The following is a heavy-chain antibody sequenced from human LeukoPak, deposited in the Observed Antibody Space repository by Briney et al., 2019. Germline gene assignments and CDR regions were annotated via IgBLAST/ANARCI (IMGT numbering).Heavy chain of an antibody. Sequence: GGSLRLSCAASGFTFSSYAMSWVRQAPGKGLEWVSAISGSGSSTYYADSGRGRFTISRDNSKNTLYLQMNNLRAEDTAVYYCAKGLGYCSGGTCYRANPYYYYGMDVWGQGTTVTVSS. V-gene: IGHV3-23*01. CDR2: ISGSGSST. CDR3: AKGLGYCSGGTCYRANPYYYYGMDV. J-gene: IGHJ6*02. D-gene: IGHD2-15*01. CDR1: GFTFSSYA.